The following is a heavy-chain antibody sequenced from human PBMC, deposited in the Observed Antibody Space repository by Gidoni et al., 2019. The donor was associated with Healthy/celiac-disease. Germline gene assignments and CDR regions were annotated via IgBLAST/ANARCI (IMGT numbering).Heavy chain of an antibody. CDR1: GFTFSGSA. CDR3: TSPAAIFGLVDV. J-gene: IGHJ6*04. V-gene: IGHV3-73*01. Sequence: EVHPVASGGGLVQPGGSLKLSCASYGFTFSGSAMIWVRQASGKGLEWVGRIRSKANRYARAYAASVKGRLTISSDDSKNTAYLQMNSLKTEDTAVYYCTSPAAIFGLVDVWGKGTTVTVSS. CDR2: IRSKANRYAR. D-gene: IGHD3-3*01.